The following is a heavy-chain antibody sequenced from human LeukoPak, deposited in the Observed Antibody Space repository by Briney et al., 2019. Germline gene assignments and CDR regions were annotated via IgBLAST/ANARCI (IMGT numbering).Heavy chain of an antibody. CDR1: GFTFSSYG. V-gene: IGHV3-33*01. J-gene: IGHJ4*02. CDR3: ARDRGWKQQLVRGFDY. D-gene: IGHD6-13*01. Sequence: PGGSPRLSCAASGFTFSSYGMHWARQAPGKGLEWVAVIWYDGSNKYYADSVKGRFTISRDNSKNTLYLQMNSLRAEDTAVYYCARDRGWKQQLVRGFDYWGQGTLVTVSS. CDR2: IWYDGSNK.